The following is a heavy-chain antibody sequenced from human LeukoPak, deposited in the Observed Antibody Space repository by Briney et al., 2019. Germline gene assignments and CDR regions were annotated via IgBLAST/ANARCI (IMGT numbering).Heavy chain of an antibody. D-gene: IGHD3-22*01. Sequence: PSETLSLTCTVSGASISRYYWSWIRQPPGKGLEWIGYIYYSGRTDYNPSLKSRVTISVDTSKNQFSLRLSSVTAADTAVYYCARHRYYYDSSGYYYQPWGQGTLVTVS. CDR1: GASISRYY. V-gene: IGHV4-59*01. J-gene: IGHJ5*02. CDR2: IYYSGRT. CDR3: ARHRYYYDSSGYYYQP.